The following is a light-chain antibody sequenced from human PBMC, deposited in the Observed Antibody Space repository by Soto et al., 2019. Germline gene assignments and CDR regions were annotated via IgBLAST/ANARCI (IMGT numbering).Light chain of an antibody. CDR1: QGVTTN. CDR3: QQYNNWPFS. J-gene: IGKJ5*01. V-gene: IGKV3-15*01. CDR2: DVS. Sequence: EIIMTQSPGTLSVSPGERVTLSCRAAQGVTTNFAWYQQKSGQSPRLLIYDVSNRATGVPARFSGSGSETDFTLTISGLRSEDSAVYFCQQYNNWPFSFGQGTRLEIK.